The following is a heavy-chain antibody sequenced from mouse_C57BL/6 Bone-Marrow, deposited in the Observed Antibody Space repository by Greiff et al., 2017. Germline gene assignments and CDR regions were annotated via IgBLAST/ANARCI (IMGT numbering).Heavy chain of an antibody. D-gene: IGHD2-10*02. V-gene: IGHV1-19*01. J-gene: IGHJ4*01. Sequence: VQLKESGPVLVKPGASVKMSCKASGYTFTDYYMNWVKQSHGKSLEWIGVINPYNGGTSYNQKFKGKATLTVDKSSSTAYMELNSLTSEDSAVYYCARGGRVWGMDYWGQGASVTVSS. CDR1: GYTFTDYY. CDR3: ARGGRVWGMDY. CDR2: INPYNGGT.